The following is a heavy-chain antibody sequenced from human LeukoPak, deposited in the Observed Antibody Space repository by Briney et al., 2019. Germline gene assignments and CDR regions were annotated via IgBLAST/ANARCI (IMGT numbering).Heavy chain of an antibody. J-gene: IGHJ5*02. CDR3: ARGRYAGHGMYYWFDP. V-gene: IGHV4-38-2*02. CDR1: GYSISSGYY. CDR2: IYHSGST. D-gene: IGHD2-8*01. Sequence: SETLSLTCTVSGYSISSGYYWGWIRQPPGKGLEWIGSIYHSGSTYYNPSLKSRVTISVDTSKNQFSLKLSSVTAADTAVYYCARGRYAGHGMYYWFDPWGQGTLVTVPS.